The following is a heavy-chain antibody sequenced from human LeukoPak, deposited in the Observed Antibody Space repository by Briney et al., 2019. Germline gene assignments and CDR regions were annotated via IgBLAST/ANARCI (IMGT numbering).Heavy chain of an antibody. V-gene: IGHV4-39*07. CDR1: GGSISRNSYY. D-gene: IGHD1-20*01. CDR2: IYYSGNT. CDR3: ARDKYNRNDGYFDY. Sequence: PSETLSLTCTVSGGSISRNSYYWGWIRQPPGKGLEWIGSIYYSGNTVFNPSLKSRVTIFVDTSKSQFSLKLSSVTAADTAVYYCARDKYNRNDGYFDYWGQGSLVTVSS. J-gene: IGHJ4*02.